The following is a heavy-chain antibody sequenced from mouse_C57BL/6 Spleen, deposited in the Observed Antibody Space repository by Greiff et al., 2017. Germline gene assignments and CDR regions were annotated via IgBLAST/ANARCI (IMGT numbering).Heavy chain of an antibody. V-gene: IGHV1-82*01. CDR1: GYAFSSSW. D-gene: IGHD1-1*01. CDR3: ARGTYYYGSSYYFDY. CDR2: IYPGDGDT. J-gene: IGHJ2*01. Sequence: QVQLQQSGPELVKPGASVKISCKASGYAFSSSWMNWVKQRPGKGLEWIGRIYPGDGDTNYNGKFKGKATLTAAKSSSTAYMQLSSLTSEDSAVYFCARGTYYYGSSYYFDYWGQGTTLTVSS.